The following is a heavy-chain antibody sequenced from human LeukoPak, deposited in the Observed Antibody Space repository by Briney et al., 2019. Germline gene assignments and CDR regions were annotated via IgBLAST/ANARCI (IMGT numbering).Heavy chain of an antibody. CDR3: ARAGYYYDSSGYFN. Sequence: GGSLRLSCAASGFTFSDYYMSWIRQAPGKGLEWVSYFGSSGGPIYYADSVRGRFTISRDNAKNSLYLQMNSLRAEDTAVYYCARAGYYYDSSGYFNWGQGTLVTVSS. J-gene: IGHJ4*02. CDR1: GFTFSDYY. V-gene: IGHV3-11*04. D-gene: IGHD3-22*01. CDR2: FGSSGGPI.